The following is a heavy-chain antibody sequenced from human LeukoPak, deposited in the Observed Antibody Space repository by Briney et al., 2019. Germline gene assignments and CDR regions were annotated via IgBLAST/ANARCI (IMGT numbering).Heavy chain of an antibody. V-gene: IGHV4-61*02. Sequence: SETLSLTCTVSGGSISSGSYYWSRIRQPAGKGLEWIGRIYTSGSTNYNPSLKSRVTISVDTSKNQFSLKLSSVTAADTAVYYCAGGRRASNWFDPWGQGTLVTVSS. CDR3: AGGRRASNWFDP. CDR2: IYTSGST. J-gene: IGHJ5*02. CDR1: GGSISSGSYY.